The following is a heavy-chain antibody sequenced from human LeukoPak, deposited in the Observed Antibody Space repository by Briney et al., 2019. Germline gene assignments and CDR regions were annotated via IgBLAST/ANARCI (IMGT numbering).Heavy chain of an antibody. CDR3: ARAGWIITSAIDY. CDR1: GHSLSRGYY. J-gene: IGHJ4*02. D-gene: IGHD3-22*01. Sequence: SETLSLTCSVSGHSLSRGYYWAWIRQPPGRGLEWIGTVYHIGNTYYNPSLESRASMSVDTSTNEFSLALQSVTATDTAVYYCARAGWIITSAIDYWGQGALVTVSS. V-gene: IGHV4-38-2*02. CDR2: VYHIGNT.